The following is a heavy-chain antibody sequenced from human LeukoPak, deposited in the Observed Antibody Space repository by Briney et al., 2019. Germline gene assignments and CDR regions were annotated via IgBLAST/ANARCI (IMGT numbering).Heavy chain of an antibody. Sequence: TGGSLRLSCAASGFTFSSYAMHWVRQAPGKGLEWVSSISSSSSYIYYADSVKGRFTISRDNAKNSLYLQMNSLRAEDTAVYYCARADVLLWFGEEGHDAFDIWGQGTMVTVSS. CDR1: GFTFSSYA. J-gene: IGHJ3*02. CDR3: ARADVLLWFGEEGHDAFDI. CDR2: ISSSSSYI. D-gene: IGHD3-10*01. V-gene: IGHV3-21*01.